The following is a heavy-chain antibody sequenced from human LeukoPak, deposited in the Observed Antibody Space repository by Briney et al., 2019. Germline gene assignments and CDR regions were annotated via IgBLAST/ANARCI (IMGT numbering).Heavy chain of an antibody. Sequence: SGTLSLTCAVSGGSVSSSNWWSWVRQPPGKGLEWIGEIYHSGSTNYNPSLKSRVTISVDKSKNQFSLKLSSVTAADTAVYYCARWGLWDSSGYYSPDDYWGQGTLVTVSS. CDR2: IYHSGST. D-gene: IGHD3-22*01. CDR3: ARWGLWDSSGYYSPDDY. CDR1: GGSVSSSNW. V-gene: IGHV4-4*02. J-gene: IGHJ4*02.